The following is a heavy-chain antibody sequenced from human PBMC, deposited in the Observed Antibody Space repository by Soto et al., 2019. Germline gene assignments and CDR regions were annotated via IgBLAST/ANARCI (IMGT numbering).Heavy chain of an antibody. J-gene: IGHJ4*02. D-gene: IGHD3-16*01. CDR1: GFTFSSYA. Sequence: QVQLVESGGGVVQPGRSLRLSCAASGFTFSSYAMHWVRQAPGKGLEWVAVISYDGSNNYYADSVKGRFTISRDNSKNTLYLQMNSLRAEDTAVYYCARGGGGLAYWGQGTLVTVSS. CDR3: ARGGGGLAY. V-gene: IGHV3-30-3*01. CDR2: ISYDGSNN.